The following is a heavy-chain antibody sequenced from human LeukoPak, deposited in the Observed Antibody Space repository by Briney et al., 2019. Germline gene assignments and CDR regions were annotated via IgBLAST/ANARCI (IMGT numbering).Heavy chain of an antibody. CDR2: INPNSGGT. J-gene: IGHJ4*02. V-gene: IGHV1-2*02. CDR3: ARDDSGSYSVDY. Sequence: ASVKVSCKASGYTFTGYYMHWVRQAPGQGLEWMGWINPNSGGTNYAQKFQGRVTMTRDTSISTAYMEPSRLRSDDTAVYYCARDDSGSYSVDYWGQGTLVTVSS. CDR1: GYTFTGYY. D-gene: IGHD1-26*01.